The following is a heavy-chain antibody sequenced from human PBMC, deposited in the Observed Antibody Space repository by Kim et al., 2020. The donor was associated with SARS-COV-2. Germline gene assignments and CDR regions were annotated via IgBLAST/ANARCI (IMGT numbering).Heavy chain of an antibody. Sequence: SETLSLTCTVSGYSISSGYYWGWIRQPPGKGLEWIGSIYHSGSTYYNPSLKSRVTISVDTSKNQFSLKLSSVTAADTAVYYCAKAVAGTSVGGWFDPWG. CDR2: IYHSGST. D-gene: IGHD6-19*01. J-gene: IGHJ5*02. V-gene: IGHV4-38-2*02. CDR1: GYSISSGYY. CDR3: AKAVAGTSVGGWFDP.